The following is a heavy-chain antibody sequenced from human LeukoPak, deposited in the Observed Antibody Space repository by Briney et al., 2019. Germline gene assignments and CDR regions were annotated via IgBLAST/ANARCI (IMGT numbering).Heavy chain of an antibody. V-gene: IGHV5-51*01. CDR3: ARQDGNSKYYFDY. J-gene: IGHJ4*02. CDR1: GFSLTNYW. Sequence: GESLKISCKGSGFSLTNYWIGWVRQVPGKGLDWMGIIYPGDSDTRYRPSFQGQVTISVDKSISTAYLQWSSLKASDTAMYYCARQDGNSKYYFDYWGQGTLVTVSS. CDR2: IYPGDSDT. D-gene: IGHD1-1*01.